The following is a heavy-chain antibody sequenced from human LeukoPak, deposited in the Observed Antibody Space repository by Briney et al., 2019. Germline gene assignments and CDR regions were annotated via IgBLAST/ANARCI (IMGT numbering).Heavy chain of an antibody. J-gene: IGHJ3*02. CDR2: IYYSGST. D-gene: IGHD2-15*01. CDR3: ARWASELLPYSDAFDI. V-gene: IGHV4-59*01. CDR1: DGPFSGYY. Sequence: SETLSLTCAVHDGPFSGYYWSWIRQPPGKGLEWIGYIYYSGSTNYNPSLKSRVTISVDTSKNQFSLKLSSVTAADTAVYYCARWASELLPYSDAFDIWGQGTMVTVSS.